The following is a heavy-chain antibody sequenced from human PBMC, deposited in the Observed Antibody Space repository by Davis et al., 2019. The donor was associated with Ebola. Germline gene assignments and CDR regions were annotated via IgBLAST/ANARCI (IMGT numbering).Heavy chain of an antibody. J-gene: IGHJ4*02. CDR3: ARGRSWPLDS. Sequence: MPSETLSLTCTVSGGSISSYYWSWIRQPPGKGLEWIGEINHSGSTNYNPSLKSRVTISVDTSKNQFSLKLSSVTAADTAVYYCARGRSWPLDSWGQGTLVTVSS. V-gene: IGHV4-34*01. CDR2: INHSGST. D-gene: IGHD6-13*01. CDR1: GGSISSYY.